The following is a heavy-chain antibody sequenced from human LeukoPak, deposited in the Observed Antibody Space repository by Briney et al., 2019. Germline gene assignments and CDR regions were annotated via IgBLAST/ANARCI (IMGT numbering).Heavy chain of an antibody. V-gene: IGHV3-30*04. CDR1: RFTFSSYA. CDR3: ARDLITMGSVGY. J-gene: IGHJ4*02. CDR2: ISYGGSNK. D-gene: IGHD3-10*01. Sequence: GGSLRLSCAASRFTFSSYAMHWVRQAPGKGLEWVAVISYGGSNKYYADSVKGRFTISRDNSKNTLYLQMNSLRAEDTAVYYCARDLITMGSVGYWGQGTLVTVSS.